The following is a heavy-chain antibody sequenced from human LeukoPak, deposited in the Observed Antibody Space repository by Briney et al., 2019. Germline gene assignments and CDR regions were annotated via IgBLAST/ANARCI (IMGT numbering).Heavy chain of an antibody. CDR1: GGSISSYY. CDR3: ARDCRRSTSCLDAFGI. CDR2: IYTSGST. D-gene: IGHD2-2*01. V-gene: IGHV4-4*07. Sequence: SETLSLTCTVSGGSISSYYWSWIRQPAGKGLEWIGRIYTSGSTNYNPSLKSRVTMSVDTSKNQFSLKLSSVTAADTAVYYCARDCRRSTSCLDAFGIWGQGTMVTVSS. J-gene: IGHJ3*02.